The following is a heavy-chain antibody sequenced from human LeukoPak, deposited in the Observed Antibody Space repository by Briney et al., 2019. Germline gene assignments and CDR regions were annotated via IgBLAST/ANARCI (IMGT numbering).Heavy chain of an antibody. CDR1: GFTFSSYS. CDR2: ISSSSYI. V-gene: IGHV3-21*01. J-gene: IGHJ4*02. D-gene: IGHD6-13*01. Sequence: GGSLRLSCAASGFTFSSYSMNWVRQAPGKGLEWVSSISSSSYIYYADSVKGRFTISRDNAKNSLYLQMNSLRAEDTAVYYCASEIAAAGNNYWGQGTLVTVSS. CDR3: ASEIAAAGNNY.